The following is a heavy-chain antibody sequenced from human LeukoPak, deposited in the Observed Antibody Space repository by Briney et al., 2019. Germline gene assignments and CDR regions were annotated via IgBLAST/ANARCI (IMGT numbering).Heavy chain of an antibody. CDR1: GFTLSSYA. CDR2: ISGSGGST. J-gene: IGHJ4*02. D-gene: IGHD3-22*01. Sequence: PGGSLKLSCAASGFTLSSYAMSWVRQAPGKGLEWVSAISGSGGSTYYADSVKGRFTISRDNSKNTLYLQKNSLRAEDTAVYYCAKDPYYYDSSGYYYPTFFDYWGQGTLVTVSS. V-gene: IGHV3-23*01. CDR3: AKDPYYYDSSGYYYPTFFDY.